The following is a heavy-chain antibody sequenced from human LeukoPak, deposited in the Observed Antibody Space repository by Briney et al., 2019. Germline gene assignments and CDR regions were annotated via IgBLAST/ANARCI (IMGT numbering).Heavy chain of an antibody. CDR3: ARDLEGIVVVPAAIGY. V-gene: IGHV1-18*01. J-gene: IGHJ4*02. CDR1: GYTFTSYG. D-gene: IGHD2-2*02. CDR2: ISAYNGNT. Sequence: ASVKVSCKASGYTFTSYGISWVRQAPGQGLEWMGWISAYNGNTNYAQKLQGRVTMTTDTSTSTAYMELRSLRSDDTAVYYCARDLEGIVVVPAAIGYWGQGTLVTVSS.